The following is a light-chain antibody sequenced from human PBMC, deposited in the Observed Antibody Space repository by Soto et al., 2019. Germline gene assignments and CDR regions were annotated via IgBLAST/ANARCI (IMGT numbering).Light chain of an antibody. V-gene: IGKV3-20*01. CDR3: QQYGSFTQK. J-gene: IGKJ1*01. Sequence: EIVLTQSPGTLSLSPGERATLSCRASQSVSSSYLAWYQQKPGQAPRLLIYGASSRATGIPDRFSGSGSGTDFTLTISRLEPEDFAVYYCQQYGSFTQKFGQGTKVDIK. CDR1: QSVSSSY. CDR2: GAS.